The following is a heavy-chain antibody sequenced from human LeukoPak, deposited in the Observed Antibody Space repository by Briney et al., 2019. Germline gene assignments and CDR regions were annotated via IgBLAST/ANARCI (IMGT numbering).Heavy chain of an antibody. D-gene: IGHD6-13*01. CDR3: ARDLAAAGTGRFDY. J-gene: IGHJ4*02. V-gene: IGHV4-39*07. CDR1: GGSISSSSYY. Sequence: SETLSLTCTVSGGSISSSSYYWGWIRQPPGKGLEWIGSIYYSGSTYCNPPLKSRVTISVDTSKNQFSLKLSSVAAADTAVYYCARDLAAAGTGRFDYWGQGTLVTVSS. CDR2: IYYSGST.